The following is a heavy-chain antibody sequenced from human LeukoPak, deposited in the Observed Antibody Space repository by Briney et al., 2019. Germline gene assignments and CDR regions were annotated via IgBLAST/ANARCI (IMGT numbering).Heavy chain of an antibody. CDR2: IYYSGST. J-gene: IGHJ4*02. CDR1: GGSISSYY. V-gene: IGHV4-59*01. CDR3: ARGEWDYLFDY. Sequence: PSETLSLTCTVSGGSISSYYWSWIRQPPGKGLEWIGYIYYSGSTNYNPSLKSRVTISVDTSKNQFSLKLSSVTAADTAVYYCARGEWDYLFDYWGQGTLVTVSS. D-gene: IGHD1-7*01.